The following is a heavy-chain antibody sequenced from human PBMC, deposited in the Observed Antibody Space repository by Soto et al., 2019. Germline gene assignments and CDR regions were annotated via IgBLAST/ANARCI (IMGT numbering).Heavy chain of an antibody. Sequence: QITLKESGPTLVKPTQPLTLTCTFSGFSLSTSGVGVGWIRQPPGKALEWLALIYWNDDKRYSPSLKSRLTITKHTSKNQVVLTIANMDHVDPATYYCAHRAGFLWFGANPILFDYWGQGTLVTVSS. CDR3: AHRAGFLWFGANPILFDY. V-gene: IGHV2-5*01. CDR1: GFSLSTSGVG. D-gene: IGHD3-10*01. CDR2: IYWNDDK. J-gene: IGHJ4*02.